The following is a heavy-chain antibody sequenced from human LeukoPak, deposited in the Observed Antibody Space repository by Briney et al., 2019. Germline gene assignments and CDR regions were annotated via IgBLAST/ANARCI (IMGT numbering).Heavy chain of an antibody. Sequence: GGSLRLSCAASGFTVSSNYMSWVRQAPGKGLEWVSSISSSSSYIYYADSVKGRFTISRDNAKNSLYLQMNSLRAEDTAVYYCARSGDIAAEPETDFDYWGQGTLVTVSS. CDR3: ARSGDIAAEPETDFDY. CDR1: GFTVSSNY. J-gene: IGHJ4*02. CDR2: ISSSSSYI. V-gene: IGHV3-21*06. D-gene: IGHD6-13*01.